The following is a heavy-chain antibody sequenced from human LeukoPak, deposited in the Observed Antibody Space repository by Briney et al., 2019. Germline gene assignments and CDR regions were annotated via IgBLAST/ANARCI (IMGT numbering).Heavy chain of an antibody. J-gene: IGHJ4*02. Sequence: GGSLRLSCAASRFTISSYAMSWVRQAPGKGLEWVSGISGSSGSTYYADSVKGRFTIARDKSKNTVYLQMNSLAIEDTAIYYCAKNRWGSVATPDSWGQGTVVTVSS. V-gene: IGHV3-23*01. D-gene: IGHD5-12*01. CDR2: ISGSSGST. CDR3: AKNRWGSVATPDS. CDR1: RFTISSYA.